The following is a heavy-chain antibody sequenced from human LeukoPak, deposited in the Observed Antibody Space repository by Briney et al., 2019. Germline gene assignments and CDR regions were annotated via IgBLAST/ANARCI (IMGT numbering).Heavy chain of an antibody. Sequence: VKVSFKVSGSPLTELSMHWVRPAPGKGLEWMGGFDPEDGETIYAQKFQGRVTMTEDTSTDTAYMELSSLRSEDTAVYHCATAYCSSTSCPPLYYMDVWGKGTTVTVSS. J-gene: IGHJ6*03. D-gene: IGHD2-2*01. V-gene: IGHV1-24*01. CDR2: FDPEDGET. CDR1: GSPLTELS. CDR3: ATAYCSSTSCPPLYYMDV.